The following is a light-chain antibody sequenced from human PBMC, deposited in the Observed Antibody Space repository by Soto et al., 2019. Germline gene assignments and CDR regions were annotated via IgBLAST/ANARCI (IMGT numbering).Light chain of an antibody. J-gene: IGKJ1*01. Sequence: DIQMTQSPSTLSASVGDRVSITCRASQSISSWLAWFQQKPGTAPKLLIYDASSLESGVPSRFSGSGSGTDFTLTTSSLQPDDFATYYCQQYKSYSSTFGQGTKVEIK. CDR1: QSISSW. CDR3: QQYKSYSST. V-gene: IGKV1-5*01. CDR2: DAS.